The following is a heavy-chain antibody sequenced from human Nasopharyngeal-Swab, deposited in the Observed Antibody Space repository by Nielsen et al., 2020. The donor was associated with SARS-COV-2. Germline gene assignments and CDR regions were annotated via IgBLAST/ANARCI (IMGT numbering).Heavy chain of an antibody. Sequence: SETLSLNCAISGDSVSSSSAAWNWIRQSPSRGLEWLGRTYYRSKWYNDYAVSVKSRITINPDTSKNQFSLHLNSVTPEDTAVYYCARARGAYGDYYYYYTDVWGKGTTVTVSS. J-gene: IGHJ6*03. CDR2: TYYRSKWYN. CDR3: ARARGAYGDYYYYYTDV. D-gene: IGHD4-17*01. V-gene: IGHV6-1*01. CDR1: GDSVSSSSAA.